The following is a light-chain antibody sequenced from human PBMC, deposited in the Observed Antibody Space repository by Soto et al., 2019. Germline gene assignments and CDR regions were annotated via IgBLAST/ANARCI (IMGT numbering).Light chain of an antibody. J-gene: IGKJ1*01. CDR2: GAT. CDR3: HHFGNSPET. V-gene: IGKV3-20*01. CDR1: QSVADSY. Sequence: EVVLTQSPGTLSLSPGERATLSCRASQSVADSYLAWYQQKPGRAPRLLFYGATRRATGIPDRFSGSGFGTDFTLTISTLEPDDFAVYYCHHFGNSPETFGQGTKVE.